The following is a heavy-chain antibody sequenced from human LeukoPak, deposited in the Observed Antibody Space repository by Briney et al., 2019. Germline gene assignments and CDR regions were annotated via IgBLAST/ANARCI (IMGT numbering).Heavy chain of an antibody. CDR1: GCTFSSYA. Sequence: ASVKVSCKASGCTFSSYAISWVRQAPGQGLEWMGGIIPIFGTANYAQKFQGRVTITADESTSTAYMELSSLRSEDTAVYYCARERYGDYGFDYWGQGTLVTVSS. CDR2: IIPIFGTA. V-gene: IGHV1-69*13. CDR3: ARERYGDYGFDY. J-gene: IGHJ4*02. D-gene: IGHD4-17*01.